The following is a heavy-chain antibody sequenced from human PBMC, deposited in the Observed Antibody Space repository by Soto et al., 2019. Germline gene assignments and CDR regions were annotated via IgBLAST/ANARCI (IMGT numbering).Heavy chain of an antibody. Sequence: GASVKVSCKASGYTFTSYYMHWVRQAPGQGLEWMGIINPSGGSTSYAQKFQGRVTMTRDTSTSTVYMELSSLRSEDTAVYYCAREYDILTGYYRYYFDYWGQGTLVTVSS. CDR2: INPSGGST. D-gene: IGHD3-9*01. V-gene: IGHV1-46*03. CDR1: GYTFTSYY. J-gene: IGHJ4*02. CDR3: AREYDILTGYYRYYFDY.